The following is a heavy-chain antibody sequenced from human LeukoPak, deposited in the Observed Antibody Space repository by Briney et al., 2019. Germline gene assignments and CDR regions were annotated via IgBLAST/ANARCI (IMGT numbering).Heavy chain of an antibody. CDR3: ARSDNWNYGHDAFDI. J-gene: IGHJ3*02. CDR1: GGTFSSYA. V-gene: IGHV1-69*04. Sequence: SVKVSCKASGGTFSSYAISWVRQAPGQGLEWMRRIIPILGIANYAQKFQGRVTITADKSTSTAYMELSSLRSEDTAVYYCARSDNWNYGHDAFDILGQGTMVTVSS. CDR2: IIPILGIA. D-gene: IGHD1-7*01.